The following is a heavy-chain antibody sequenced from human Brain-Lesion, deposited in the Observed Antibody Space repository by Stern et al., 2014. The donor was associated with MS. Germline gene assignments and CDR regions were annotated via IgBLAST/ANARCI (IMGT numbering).Heavy chain of an antibody. D-gene: IGHD2-15*01. CDR2: IYYSGNT. V-gene: IGHV4-39*01. J-gene: IGHJ5*02. CDR1: GGSVSSTSYA. CDR3: AGEEDIRYCSGGSCTGNWFDP. Sequence: QLQLQESGPGLVKPSETLSLTCTVAGGSVSSTSYAWAWIRQPPGKGLEWIGTIYYSGNTYYSPSLKSRLTISLDTSKNQFSLQLRSWTAADTAVYYCAGEEDIRYCSGGSCTGNWFDPWGQGTLVTVSS.